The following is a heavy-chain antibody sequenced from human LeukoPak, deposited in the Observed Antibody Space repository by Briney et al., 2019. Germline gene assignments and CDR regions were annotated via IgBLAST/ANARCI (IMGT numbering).Heavy chain of an antibody. J-gene: IGHJ4*02. CDR2: IYTSGST. D-gene: IGHD3-22*01. CDR1: GGSISSGSYY. V-gene: IGHV4-61*02. CDR3: ARASITYYYDSSALE. Sequence: SETLSLTCTVSGGSISSGSYYWSWIRQPAGKGLEWIGRIYTSGSTNYNPSLKSRVTVSVDTSKNQFSLKLSSVTAADTAVYYCARASITYYYDSSALEWGQGTLVTVSS.